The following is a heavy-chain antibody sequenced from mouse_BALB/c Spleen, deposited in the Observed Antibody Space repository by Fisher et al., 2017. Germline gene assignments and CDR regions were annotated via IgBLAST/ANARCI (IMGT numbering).Heavy chain of an antibody. CDR3: ARHITTGAMDY. V-gene: IGHV5-9-1*01. D-gene: IGHD1-2*01. J-gene: IGHJ4*01. Sequence: RFTISRDNAKNTLYLQMSSLRSEDTAMYYCARHITTGAMDYWGQGTSVTVSS.